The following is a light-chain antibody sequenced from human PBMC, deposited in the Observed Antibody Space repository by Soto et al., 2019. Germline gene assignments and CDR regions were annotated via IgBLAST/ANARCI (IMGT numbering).Light chain of an antibody. CDR2: RNN. V-gene: IGLV1-47*01. Sequence: QSVLTQPPSASGTPGQRVTISCSGSSSNNGSNYVYWYQHLTGTAPKLLIYRNNQRPSGVPDRFSGSKSGTSASLAICGLRSEDEADYYCATWDDSLSNYVFVTGTKVTVL. J-gene: IGLJ1*01. CDR1: SSNNGSNY. CDR3: ATWDDSLSNYV.